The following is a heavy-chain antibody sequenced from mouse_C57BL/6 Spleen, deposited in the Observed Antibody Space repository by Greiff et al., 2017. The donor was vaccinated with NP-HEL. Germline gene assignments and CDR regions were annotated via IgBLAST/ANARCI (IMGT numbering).Heavy chain of an antibody. CDR1: GYSFTGYF. CDR2: INPYNGDT. CDR3: AKGGYDSYYAMDY. D-gene: IGHD2-4*01. V-gene: IGHV1-20*01. J-gene: IGHJ4*01. Sequence: VQLKESGPELVKPGDSVKISCKASGYSFTGYFMNWVMQSHGKSLEWIGRINPYNGDTFYNQKFKGKATLTVDKSSSTAHMELRSLTSEDSAVYYCAKGGYDSYYAMDYWGQGTSVTVSS.